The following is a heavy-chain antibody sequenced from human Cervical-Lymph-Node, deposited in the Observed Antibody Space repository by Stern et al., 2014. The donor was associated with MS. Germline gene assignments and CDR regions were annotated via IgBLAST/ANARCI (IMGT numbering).Heavy chain of an antibody. CDR1: GGTFNSYD. V-gene: IGHV1-69*01. J-gene: IGHJ6*02. Sequence: QVQLVQSGAEVKKPGSSVTVSCKVSGGTFNSYDISWVRQAPGQGLEWMGGIIPIFAATKYAQKFQYRVTISAAEATNTVHMTVSSLRSEDTAVYYCASLYCSSTSCYNYYYHGMDVWGHGTTVTVSS. D-gene: IGHD2-2*02. CDR3: ASLYCSSTSCYNYYYHGMDV. CDR2: IIPIFAAT.